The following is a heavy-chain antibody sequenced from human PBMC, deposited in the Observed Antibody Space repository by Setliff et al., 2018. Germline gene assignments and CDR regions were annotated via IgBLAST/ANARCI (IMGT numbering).Heavy chain of an antibody. V-gene: IGHV4-59*08. CDR1: GGSISSYY. CDR2: IYYSGST. D-gene: IGHD6-19*01. J-gene: IGHJ6*03. CDR3: ARHTKQWLSRGYYYYYYMDA. Sequence: KSSETLSLTCTVSGGSISSYYWSWIRQPPGKGLEWIGYIYYSGSTNYNPSLKSRVTISVDTSKNQFSLKLSSVTAADTAVYYCARHTKQWLSRGYYYYYYMDAWGKGTTVTVSS.